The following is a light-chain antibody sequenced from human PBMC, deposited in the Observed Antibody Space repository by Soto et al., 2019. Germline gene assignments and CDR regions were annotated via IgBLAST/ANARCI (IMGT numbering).Light chain of an antibody. CDR3: QQYGSSPIT. V-gene: IGKV3-20*01. CDR1: QSVNTNY. Sequence: EVVLTQSPGTLSLSPGERATLSCRASQSVNTNYLAWYQQKSGQAPRLLIYGASSRATGIPDRFSGSVSGTDFTLTINRLEPEDFASYFCQQYGSSPITFGQGTRLEI. CDR2: GAS. J-gene: IGKJ5*01.